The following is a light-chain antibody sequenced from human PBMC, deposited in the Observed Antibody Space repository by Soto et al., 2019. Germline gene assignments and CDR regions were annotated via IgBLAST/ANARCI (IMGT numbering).Light chain of an antibody. J-gene: IGKJ2*01. Sequence: EIVLTQSPATLSVYPGERATLSCRANQSVSISLAWYQQKPGQAPRLLIYAASARAIGIPARFSGSGSGTEFTLTISSLQSEDFAVYFCQQYNNWPPLYTFGQGTKLEIK. CDR3: QQYNNWPPLYT. CDR2: AAS. CDR1: QSVSIS. V-gene: IGKV3-15*01.